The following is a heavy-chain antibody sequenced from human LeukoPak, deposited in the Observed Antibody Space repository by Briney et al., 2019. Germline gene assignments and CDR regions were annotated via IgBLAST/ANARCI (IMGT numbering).Heavy chain of an antibody. CDR3: ARHEEAGYYYYMDV. V-gene: IGHV4-4*07. CDR1: GGSISSYY. CDR2: IYTSGST. J-gene: IGHJ6*03. Sequence: SETLSLTGTAAGGSISSYYWSWIRQPAGKGLEWIGRIYTSGSTNYNPSLKSRVTMSVDTSKNQFSLKLSSVTAADTAVYYCARHEEAGYYYYMDVWGKGTTVTVSS.